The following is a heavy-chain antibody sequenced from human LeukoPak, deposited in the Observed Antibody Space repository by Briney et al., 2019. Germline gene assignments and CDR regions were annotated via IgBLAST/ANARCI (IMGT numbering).Heavy chain of an antibody. D-gene: IGHD5-18*01. CDR3: ARMDTAMVLGNFDY. CDR1: GGSISSSSYY. CDR2: IYYSGST. V-gene: IGHV4-39*01. Sequence: SETLSLTCTVSGGSISSSSYYWGWIRQPPGKGQEWIGSIYYSGSTYYNPSLKSRVTISVDTSKNQFSLKLSSVTAADTAVYYCARMDTAMVLGNFDYWGQGTLVTVSS. J-gene: IGHJ4*02.